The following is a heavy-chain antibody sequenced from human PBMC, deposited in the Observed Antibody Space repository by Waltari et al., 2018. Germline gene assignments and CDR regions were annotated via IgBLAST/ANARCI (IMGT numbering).Heavy chain of an antibody. CDR1: GDTFGRFA. Sequence: QVHLVQSGAEVKKPGSSVKVHCKASGDTFGRFAIAWVRQAPGQGLEWMGGLIPIFGTPNYAQEFQGRLTITADESANTVYMELGSLRPDDTAVYFCSRRQIGGPLDPWGQGTLVTVSS. D-gene: IGHD1-1*01. J-gene: IGHJ5*01. V-gene: IGHV1-69*12. CDR2: LIPIFGTP. CDR3: SRRQIGGPLDP.